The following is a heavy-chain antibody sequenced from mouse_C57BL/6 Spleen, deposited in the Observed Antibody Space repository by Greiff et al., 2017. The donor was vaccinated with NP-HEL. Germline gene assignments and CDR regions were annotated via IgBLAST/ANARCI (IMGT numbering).Heavy chain of an antibody. CDR1: GYTFTSYW. J-gene: IGHJ2*01. CDR2: IHPNSGST. Sequence: VQLQQPGAELVKPGASVKLSCKASGYTFTSYWMHWVKQRPGQGLEWIGMIHPNSGSTNYNEKFKSKATLTVDKSSSTAYMQLSSLTSEDSAVYYCARRNYYGSSLFDYWGQGTTLTVSS. CDR3: ARRNYYGSSLFDY. D-gene: IGHD1-1*01. V-gene: IGHV1-64*01.